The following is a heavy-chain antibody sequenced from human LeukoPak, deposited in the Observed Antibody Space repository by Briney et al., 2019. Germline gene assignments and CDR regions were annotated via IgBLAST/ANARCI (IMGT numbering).Heavy chain of an antibody. CDR3: ARGTGLIAAAGIFDP. CDR1: GYTSTGYY. J-gene: IGHJ5*02. CDR2: INPNSGGT. D-gene: IGHD6-13*01. Sequence: GASVKVSCKASGYTSTGYYMHWVRQAPGQGLEWMGWINPNSGGTNYAQKFQGRVTMTRDTSISTAYMELSRLRSDDTAVYYCARGTGLIAAAGIFDPWGQGTLVTVSS. V-gene: IGHV1-2*02.